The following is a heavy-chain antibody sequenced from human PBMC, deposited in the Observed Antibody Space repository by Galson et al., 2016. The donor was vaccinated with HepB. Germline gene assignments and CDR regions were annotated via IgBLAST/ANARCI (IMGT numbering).Heavy chain of an antibody. V-gene: IGHV5-51*01. Sequence: QSGAQVKKPGESLQISRRGSGYTFDSYWIGWVRQMPGKGLEWMAIIYPGDFDIRYSPSFQGHVTISVDKSISTAYLQWSSLTASDTAMYYCARSLTGSYDFWGAIYNYYAMDVWGQGTTVIVS. CDR2: IYPGDFDI. CDR3: ARSLTGSYDFWGAIYNYYAMDV. J-gene: IGHJ6*02. CDR1: GYTFDSYW. D-gene: IGHD3-3*01.